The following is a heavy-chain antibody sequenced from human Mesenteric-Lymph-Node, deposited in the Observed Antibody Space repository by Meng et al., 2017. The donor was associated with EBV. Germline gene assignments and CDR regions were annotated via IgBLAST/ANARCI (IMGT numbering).Heavy chain of an antibody. CDR3: ARGPDFDFWSGYLDY. V-gene: IGHV1-3*04. CDR1: GYILPNYA. Sequence: QIQLVHSAAGLKKPGASVKVSCQASGYILPNYALHWVRQAPGQRLEWMGWINTGNDNTKYSQRFQGRITITRDTSASTAYMELTSLRSEDTAVYYCARGPDFDFWSGYLDYWGQGTLVTVSS. D-gene: IGHD3-3*01. J-gene: IGHJ4*02. CDR2: INTGNDNT.